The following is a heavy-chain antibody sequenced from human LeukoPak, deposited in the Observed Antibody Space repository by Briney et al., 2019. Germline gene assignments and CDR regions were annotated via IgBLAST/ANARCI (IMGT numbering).Heavy chain of an antibody. CDR1: GFTFSSYA. CDR3: AKDRRLRYGPSLLFDY. V-gene: IGHV3-23*01. CDR2: ISGSGGST. D-gene: IGHD3-9*01. Sequence: PGGSLRLSCAASGFTFSSYAMSWVRQAPGKGLEWVSAISGSGGSTYYADSVKGRFTISGDNSKNTLYLQMNSLRAEDTAVYYCAKDRRLRYGPSLLFDYWGQGTLVTVSS. J-gene: IGHJ4*02.